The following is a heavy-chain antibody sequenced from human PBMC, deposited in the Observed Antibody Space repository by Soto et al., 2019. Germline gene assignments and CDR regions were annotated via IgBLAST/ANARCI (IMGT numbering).Heavy chain of an antibody. V-gene: IGHV4-59*01. D-gene: IGHD3-22*01. Sequence: QVQLPESGPGLVKPSETLSLTCTVSGGSISSYYWSWVRQPPGKGLEWSGYIYYSGSTNYNPSLKSRVTISVDTSKNQFSLKLSSVTAADTAVYYCARVGTMIVFDYWGQGTLVTVSS. J-gene: IGHJ4*02. CDR2: IYYSGST. CDR1: GGSISSYY. CDR3: ARVGTMIVFDY.